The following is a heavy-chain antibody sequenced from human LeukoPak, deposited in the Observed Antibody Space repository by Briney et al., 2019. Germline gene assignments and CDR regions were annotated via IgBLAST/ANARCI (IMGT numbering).Heavy chain of an antibody. CDR3: ARASPDRYTWDAFDF. Sequence: ASVKVSCKASGYTFTSYGISWVRQAPGQGLEWMGWISAYNGNTNYAQKLQGRVTMTTDTSTSTAYMELRSLRSDDTAVYYCARASPDRYTWDAFDFWGQGTMVTVSS. D-gene: IGHD5-18*01. J-gene: IGHJ3*01. CDR2: ISAYNGNT. CDR1: GYTFTSYG. V-gene: IGHV1-18*01.